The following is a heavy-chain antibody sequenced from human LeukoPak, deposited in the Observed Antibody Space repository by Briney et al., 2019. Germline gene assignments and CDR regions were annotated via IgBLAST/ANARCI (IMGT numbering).Heavy chain of an antibody. CDR1: GFTFSSYA. J-gene: IGHJ5*02. CDR2: ISGSVGST. Sequence: GGSLRLSCAASGFTFSSYAMSWVRQAPGKGLEWVSAISGSVGSTYYADSVKGRFTISRENSKNTLYLQMNSLRAEDTAVYYCAKDGLGPLPLNWFDPWGQGTLVTVSS. CDR3: AKDGLGPLPLNWFDP. D-gene: IGHD2-15*01. V-gene: IGHV3-23*01.